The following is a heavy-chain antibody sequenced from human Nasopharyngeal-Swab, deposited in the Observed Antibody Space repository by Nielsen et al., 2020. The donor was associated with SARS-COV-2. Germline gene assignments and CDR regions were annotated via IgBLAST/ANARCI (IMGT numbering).Heavy chain of an antibody. V-gene: IGHV3-7*01. CDR1: GFTFSSYW. Sequence: GGSLRLSCAAPGFTFSSYWMSWVRQAPGKGLQWVAHIKQGGSEQYYVDSVKGRFTISRDNAKNSLYLQMNSLRAEDTAIYYCARYCSTTSCPRGFDYWGQGALVTVSS. CDR2: IKQGGSEQ. D-gene: IGHD2-2*01. J-gene: IGHJ4*02. CDR3: ARYCSTTSCPRGFDY.